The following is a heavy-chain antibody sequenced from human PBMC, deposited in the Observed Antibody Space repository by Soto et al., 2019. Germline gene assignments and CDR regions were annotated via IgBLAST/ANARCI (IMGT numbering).Heavy chain of an antibody. V-gene: IGHV1-18*01. J-gene: IGHJ6*03. Sequence: QVQLVQSGAEVKKPGASLKVSCKASGYTFSNFGVSWVRQAPGQGLEWIGWINPDNGDTNYGQKFQGRATMTTDTFTRTDYMEVRGVRSGDTAVYYCARGVRVSAYLYYYMSVWGEGTTVNGSS. D-gene: IGHD6-6*01. CDR1: GYTFSNFG. CDR3: ARGVRVSAYLYYYMSV. CDR2: INPDNGDT.